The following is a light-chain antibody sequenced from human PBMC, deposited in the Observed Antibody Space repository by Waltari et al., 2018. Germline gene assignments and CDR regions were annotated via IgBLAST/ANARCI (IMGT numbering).Light chain of an antibody. CDR1: NIGSNS. CDR3: QVWDGSSDHVL. Sequence: SDVLTQSPSVSLAPGKTARITCGENNIGSNSVHWYQQKPGQAPVLVIYYDTDRPSGIPERFSGSNSGSTATLTISRVEAGDEADYYCQVWDGSSDHVLFGGGTKLTVL. J-gene: IGLJ2*01. CDR2: YDT. V-gene: IGLV3-21*04.